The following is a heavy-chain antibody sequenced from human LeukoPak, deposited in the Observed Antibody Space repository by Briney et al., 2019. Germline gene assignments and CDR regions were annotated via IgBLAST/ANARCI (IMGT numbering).Heavy chain of an antibody. CDR1: GGSISSYY. CDR3: ARGYCSGGSCPADY. CDR2: IYYSAST. Sequence: SETLSLTCTVSGGSISSYYWSWIRKPSGKGLEWIGYIYYSASTNYTPSLKSRVTISVDTSKNQFSLKLSCVTAADTAVYYCARGYCSGGSCPADYWGQGTLVTVSS. D-gene: IGHD2-15*01. V-gene: IGHV4-59*01. J-gene: IGHJ4*02.